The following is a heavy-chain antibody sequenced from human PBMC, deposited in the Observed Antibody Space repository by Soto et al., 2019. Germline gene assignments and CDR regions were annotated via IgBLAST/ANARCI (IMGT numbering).Heavy chain of an antibody. V-gene: IGHV4-30-4*01. CDR1: GGSISSGDYY. CDR2: IYYSGST. CDR3: AREVDYYDSSGYYYGGTKGAFHI. J-gene: IGHJ3*02. D-gene: IGHD3-22*01. Sequence: PSETLSLTCTVSGGSISSGDYYWSWIRQPPGKGLEWIGYIYYSGSTYYNPSLKSRVTISVDTSKNQFSLKLSSVTAADTAVYYCAREVDYYDSSGYYYGGTKGAFHIWGQGTMV.